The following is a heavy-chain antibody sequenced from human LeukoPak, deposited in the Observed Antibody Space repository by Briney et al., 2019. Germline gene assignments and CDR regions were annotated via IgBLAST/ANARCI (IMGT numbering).Heavy chain of an antibody. CDR3: ARQLDSAYYYYYMDV. CDR2: INHSGST. V-gene: IGHV4-34*01. J-gene: IGHJ6*03. CDR1: GGSFSGYY. Sequence: PSETLSLTCAVYGGSFSGYYWSWIRQPPGKGLEWIGEINHSGSTNYNPSLKSRVTISVDTSKNQFSLKLSSVTAADTAVYYCARQLDSAYYYYYMDVWGKGTTVTISS. D-gene: IGHD1-26*01.